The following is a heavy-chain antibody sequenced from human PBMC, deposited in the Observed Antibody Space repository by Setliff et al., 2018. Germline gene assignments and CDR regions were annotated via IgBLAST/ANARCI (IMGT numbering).Heavy chain of an antibody. V-gene: IGHV1-69*05. J-gene: IGHJ6*03. D-gene: IGHD5-18*01. CDR2: TIPIFGST. CDR1: GGTFSSYG. CDR3: VREGVDTRSSTDYRYYMDV. Sequence: SVKVSCKASGGTFSSYGISWVRQAPGQGLEWMGGTIPIFGSTDYAQKFQGRVTIITDESTSTAFMQLSSLRSEDTAVYYCVREGVDTRSSTDYRYYMDVWGKGTTVTVSS.